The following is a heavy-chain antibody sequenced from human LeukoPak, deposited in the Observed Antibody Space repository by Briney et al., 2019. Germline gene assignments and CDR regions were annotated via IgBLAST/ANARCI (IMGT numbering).Heavy chain of an antibody. CDR2: IYYSGST. Sequence: PSETLSLTCTVSGGSISSYYWSWIRQPPGKGLEWIGYIYYSGSTNYNPSLKSRVTISVDTSKNQFSLKLSSVTAADTAVYYCARESGYHGSGFDPWGQGTLVTVSS. V-gene: IGHV4-59*01. J-gene: IGHJ5*02. CDR3: ARESGYHGSGFDP. D-gene: IGHD3-10*01. CDR1: GGSISSYY.